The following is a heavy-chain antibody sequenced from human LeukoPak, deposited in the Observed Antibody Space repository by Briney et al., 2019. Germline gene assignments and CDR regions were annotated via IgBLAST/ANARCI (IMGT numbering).Heavy chain of an antibody. J-gene: IGHJ3*02. CDR2: IYAGDSDT. V-gene: IGHV5-51*01. D-gene: IGHD3-10*01. Sequence: PGESLKISCKGSGYSFTNYWIGWVRQMPGKGLEWMGFIYAGDSDTRYSPSFQGQVTISADKSISTAYLQWSSLKASGTAMYYCARDTYYGSTHSLVDGFDIWGPGTMVILSS. CDR1: GYSFTNYW. CDR3: ARDTYYGSTHSLVDGFDI.